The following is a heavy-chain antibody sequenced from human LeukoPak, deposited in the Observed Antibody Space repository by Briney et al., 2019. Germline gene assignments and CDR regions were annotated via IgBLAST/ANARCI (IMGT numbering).Heavy chain of an antibody. CDR2: INAGNGNT. V-gene: IGHV1-3*01. Sequence: ASVKVSCKASGYTFTSYAMHWVRQAPGQRLEWMGWINAGNGNTKYSKKFQGRVTITRDTSASTAYMELSSLRSEDTAVYYCARAPDGYNLGGFDYWGQGTLVTVSS. J-gene: IGHJ4*02. CDR1: GYTFTSYA. CDR3: ARAPDGYNLGGFDY. D-gene: IGHD5-24*01.